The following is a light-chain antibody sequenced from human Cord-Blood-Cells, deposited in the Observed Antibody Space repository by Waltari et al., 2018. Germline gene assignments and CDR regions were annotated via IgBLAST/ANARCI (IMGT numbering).Light chain of an antibody. V-gene: IGLV1-47*01. CDR2: RNN. Sequence: QSVLTQPPSASGTPGQRVTISCSGSSSNLGSNYVYWYQQLPGTAPKLLIHRNNQRPSGVPDRFSGSKSGTSASLAISGLRSEDEADYYCAAWDDSLSGVFGGGTKLTVL. CDR3: AAWDDSLSGV. J-gene: IGLJ3*02. CDR1: SSNLGSNY.